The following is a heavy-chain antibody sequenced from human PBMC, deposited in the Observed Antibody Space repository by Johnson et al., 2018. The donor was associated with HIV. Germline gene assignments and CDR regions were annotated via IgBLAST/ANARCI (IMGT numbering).Heavy chain of an antibody. J-gene: IGHJ3*01. CDR2: ISYDGSNK. Sequence: QMLLVESGGGVVQPGRSLRLSCAASGFTFSSYAIHWVRQAPGKGLEWVAVISYDGSNKYYADSVKGRFTISRDYSKNTLYLQMNSLRTYDTAVYYCARPPLERIISGSYGAFDLWCQGTMVTVSS. D-gene: IGHD1-26*01. V-gene: IGHV3-30*04. CDR3: ARPPLERIISGSYGAFDL. CDR1: GFTFSSYA.